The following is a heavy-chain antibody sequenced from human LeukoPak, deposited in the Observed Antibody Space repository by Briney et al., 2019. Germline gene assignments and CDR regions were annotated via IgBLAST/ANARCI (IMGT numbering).Heavy chain of an antibody. CDR2: IIPIFGTP. D-gene: IGHD3-3*01. Sequence: SVKVSCKASGGTFNNYAFNWVRQAPRQGLEWMGGIIPIFGTPNYAQKFQGRVTITADESTSTAYMELSSLRAEDTAVYYCARAQRGLRFLEWLSPYYFDYWGQGTLVTVSS. V-gene: IGHV1-69*13. CDR1: GGTFNNYA. CDR3: ARAQRGLRFLEWLSPYYFDY. J-gene: IGHJ4*02.